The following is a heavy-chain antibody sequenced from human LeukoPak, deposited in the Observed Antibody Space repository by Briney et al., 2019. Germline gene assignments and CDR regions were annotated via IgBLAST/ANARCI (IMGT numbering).Heavy chain of an antibody. D-gene: IGHD3-22*01. CDR1: GFTFNLYA. CDR3: ARGDHYYDSSGFIDY. CDR2: MSYDGSNK. Sequence: GRSLRHSCAASGFTFNLYAMHWVRQAPGKGLEWVAVMSYDGSNKYYTDSVKGRFTISRDNSKNTLYVQINNLRPDDTAVYYCARGDHYYDSSGFIDYWGQGTLVTVSS. J-gene: IGHJ4*02. V-gene: IGHV3-30*04.